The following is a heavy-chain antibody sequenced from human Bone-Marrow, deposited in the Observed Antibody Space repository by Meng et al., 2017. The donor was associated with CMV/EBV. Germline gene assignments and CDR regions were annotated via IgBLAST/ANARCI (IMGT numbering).Heavy chain of an antibody. V-gene: IGHV4-31*02. CDR2: IHNSGIT. Sequence: SGGYYWSWIRQHRGKGLEWIGFIHNSGITYYNPSLMSRVSISVDTSKNQFSLKLTSVTAADTAVYYCARDVYYYGSSGYSGGYFDYWGQGTLVTVSS. CDR3: ARDVYYYGSSGYSGGYFDY. CDR1: SGGYY. D-gene: IGHD3-22*01. J-gene: IGHJ4*02.